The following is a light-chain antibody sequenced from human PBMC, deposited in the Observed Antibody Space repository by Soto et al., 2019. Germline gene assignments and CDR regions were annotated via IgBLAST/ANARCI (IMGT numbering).Light chain of an antibody. CDR2: EVS. J-gene: IGLJ1*01. CDR1: SSDLGGYNY. CDR3: SSYTISTTLV. Sequence: QSALTQPASVSLSPGQSITISCSGTSSDLGGYNYVSWYQQHPGKAPKLMIYEVSNRPSGVSNRFSGSKSGNTASLTISGLQAEDEADYYCSSYTISTTLVFGTGTKVTVL. V-gene: IGLV2-14*01.